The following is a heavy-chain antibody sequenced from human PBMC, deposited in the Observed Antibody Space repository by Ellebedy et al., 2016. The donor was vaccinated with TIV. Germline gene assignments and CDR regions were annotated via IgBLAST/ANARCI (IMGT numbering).Heavy chain of an antibody. V-gene: IGHV4-59*08. CDR3: ARSFFDLSSWYNNDFYYGMDL. CDR1: GVFINRYF. D-gene: IGHD6-13*01. Sequence: PSETLSLTCSVSGVFINRYFWGCIRQPPGKGLEWIGYIYYNGSTSYNPSLKSRVSISVDTSKNQFSLRLSSVTAADTAVYYCARSFFDLSSWYNNDFYYGMDLWGQGTTVTVSS. J-gene: IGHJ6*02. CDR2: IYYNGST.